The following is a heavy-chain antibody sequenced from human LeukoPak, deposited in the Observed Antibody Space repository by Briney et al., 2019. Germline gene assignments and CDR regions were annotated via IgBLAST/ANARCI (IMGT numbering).Heavy chain of an antibody. J-gene: IGHJ6*03. Sequence: ASVKVSCKASGYTFTGYYMHWVRQAPGQGLEWMGWINPNSGGTNYAQKFQGRVTMTRDTSISTAYMELSRLRSDDTAVYYCARTVHQWFLPSYYSYTDGSGNGTTVTDSS. V-gene: IGHV1-2*02. CDR2: INPNSGGT. CDR3: ARTVHQWFLPSYYSYTDG. D-gene: IGHD3-10*01. CDR1: GYTFTGYY.